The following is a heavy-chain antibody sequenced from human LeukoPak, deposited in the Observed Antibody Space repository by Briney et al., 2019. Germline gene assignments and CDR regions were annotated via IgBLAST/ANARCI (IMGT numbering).Heavy chain of an antibody. CDR3: ARGGGYCSSTSCFGDFDY. J-gene: IGHJ4*02. Sequence: SQTLSLTCTVSGGSISSGGYYWSWIRQHPGKGLEWIGYIYYSGSTYYNPSLKSRVTISVDTSKNQSSLKLSSVTAADTAVYYCARGGGYCSSTSCFGDFDYWGQGTLVTVSS. CDR1: GGSISSGGYY. V-gene: IGHV4-31*03. D-gene: IGHD2-2*01. CDR2: IYYSGST.